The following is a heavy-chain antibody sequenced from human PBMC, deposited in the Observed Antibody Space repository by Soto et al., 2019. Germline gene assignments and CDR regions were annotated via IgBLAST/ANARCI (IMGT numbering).Heavy chain of an antibody. D-gene: IGHD3-16*01. CDR2: IHHSGSP. J-gene: IGHJ4*01. CDR1: GVSLTTTSW. CDR3: ARVTFGGGIIPFDL. V-gene: IGHV4-4*02. Sequence: QVQLQESGPGLVRPSETLSLTCTVSGVSLTTTSWWTWVRQPPGKGLEWIGEIHHSGSPNYSPSLKNRVIISIDKSKNQFSLRLTSVTAADTAIYYCARVTFGGGIIPFDLWGHGTLVTVSS.